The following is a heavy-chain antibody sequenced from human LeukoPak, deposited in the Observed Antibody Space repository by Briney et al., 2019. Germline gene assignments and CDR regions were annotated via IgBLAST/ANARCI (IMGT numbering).Heavy chain of an antibody. CDR3: ARNQVVVAATLYNWFDP. Sequence: PSETLSLTCTVSGGSISSYYWGWIRQPPGKGLEWIGSIYYSGSTYYNLSLKSRVTISVDTSKNQFSLKLSSVTAADTAVYYCARNQVVVAATLYNWFDPWGQGTLVTVSS. CDR2: IYYSGST. J-gene: IGHJ5*02. V-gene: IGHV4-39*01. D-gene: IGHD2-15*01. CDR1: GGSISSYY.